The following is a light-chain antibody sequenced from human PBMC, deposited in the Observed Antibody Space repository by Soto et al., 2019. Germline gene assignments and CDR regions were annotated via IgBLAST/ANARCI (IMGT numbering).Light chain of an antibody. J-gene: IGLJ3*02. CDR1: SSDVGGFNY. CDR2: DVT. Sequence: QSALTQPASVSGSPGQSITISCTGTSSDVGGFNYVSWYQQHPGKVPKLIIYDVTDRPSGISYRFSGSKSGNTASLTISGLQAEDEALYYCSSYTGITTQVFGGGTKLTVL. V-gene: IGLV2-14*03. CDR3: SSYTGITTQV.